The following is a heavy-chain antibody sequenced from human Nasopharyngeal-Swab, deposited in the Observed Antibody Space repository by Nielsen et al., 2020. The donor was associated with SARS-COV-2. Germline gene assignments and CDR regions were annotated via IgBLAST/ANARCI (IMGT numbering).Heavy chain of an antibody. J-gene: IGHJ6*02. CDR3: TTEGGKYYDFWSGYYGYYGMDV. D-gene: IGHD3-3*01. V-gene: IGHV3-15*01. Sequence: WIRQPPGKGLEWVGRIKSKTDGGTTDYAAPVKGRFTISRDDSKNTLYLQMNSLKTEDTAVYYCTTEGGKYYDFWSGYYGYYGMDVWGQGTTGTVSS. CDR2: IKSKTDGGTT.